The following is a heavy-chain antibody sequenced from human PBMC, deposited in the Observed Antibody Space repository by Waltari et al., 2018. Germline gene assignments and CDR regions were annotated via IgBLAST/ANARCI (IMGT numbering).Heavy chain of an antibody. Sequence: QVQLQESGPGLVKPSETLSLTCTVSGGSISSYYWSWIRQPPGKGLEWIGEINHSGSTNYNPSLKSRVTISVDTSKNQFSLKLSSVTAADTAVYYCARGAAAGFDYWGQGTLVTVSS. D-gene: IGHD6-13*01. CDR3: ARGAAAGFDY. CDR2: INHSGST. V-gene: IGHV4-59*12. CDR1: GGSISSYY. J-gene: IGHJ4*02.